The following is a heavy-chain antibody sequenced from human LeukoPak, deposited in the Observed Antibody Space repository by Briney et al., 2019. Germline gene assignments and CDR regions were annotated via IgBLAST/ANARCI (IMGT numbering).Heavy chain of an antibody. CDR2: ISSSSSYI. CDR1: GFTFSSYS. J-gene: IGHJ5*02. CDR3: ARDFIVGAKNWFDP. Sequence: GGSLRLSCAASGFTFSSYSMNWVRQAPGKGLEWVSSISSSSSYIYYADSVKGRFTISRDNAKNSLYLQMNSLRAEDTAVYYGARDFIVGAKNWFDPWGQGTLVTVSS. D-gene: IGHD1-26*01. V-gene: IGHV3-21*01.